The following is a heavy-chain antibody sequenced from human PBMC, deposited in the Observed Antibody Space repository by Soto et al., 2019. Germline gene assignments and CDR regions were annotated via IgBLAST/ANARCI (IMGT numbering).Heavy chain of an antibody. CDR2: ISGSGQTT. CDR3: AKSRGDSWTTYFFDY. V-gene: IGHV3-23*01. D-gene: IGHD4-4*01. J-gene: IGHJ4*02. Sequence: DVQLLESGGGSVQPGGSLMLSCAASGFTFSSYSLSWLRQAPGKGLEWVSGISGSGQTTHYKDSVKGRFTISRDNFRNTLYLQVNSLRAEDTAIYFCAKSRGDSWTTYFFDYWGQGALVTVSS. CDR1: GFTFSSYS.